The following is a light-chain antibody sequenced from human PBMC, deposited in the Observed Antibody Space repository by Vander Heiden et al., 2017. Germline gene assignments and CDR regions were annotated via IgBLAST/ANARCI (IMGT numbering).Light chain of an antibody. J-gene: IGKJ3*01. CDR2: AAS. Sequence: DIQLTQSPSSLSASVGDRVTITCRASQSISDYLNWYQQKPGKAPNLLIYAASSLESGVPSRFTGSRSGTDFILTISSLQPEDFATYYCQQSDTFGPGTKVNIK. CDR3: QQSDT. CDR1: QSISDY. V-gene: IGKV1-39*01.